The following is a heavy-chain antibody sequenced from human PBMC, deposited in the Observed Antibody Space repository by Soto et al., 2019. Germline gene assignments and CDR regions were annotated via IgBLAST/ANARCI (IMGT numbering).Heavy chain of an antibody. V-gene: IGHV2-5*02. CDR2: IYWDDDK. Sequence: QITLKESGPTLVKPTQTLTLTCTFSGFSLSTSGVGVGWIRQPPGKALEWLALIYWDDDKRYSPSLKSRLTLTKDPSKNQVVLTMTHMDPVDTATYYCAHRLDYDSSGSPNWFDPWGQGTLVTVSS. J-gene: IGHJ5*02. CDR1: GFSLSTSGVG. CDR3: AHRLDYDSSGSPNWFDP. D-gene: IGHD3-22*01.